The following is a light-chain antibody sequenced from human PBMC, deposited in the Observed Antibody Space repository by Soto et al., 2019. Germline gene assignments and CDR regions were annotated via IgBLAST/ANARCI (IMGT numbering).Light chain of an antibody. CDR2: EVS. Sequence: QSVLTQPPSASGSPGQSVTISCTGTSSDVGGYNYVSWYQQHPGKAPKLMIYEVSKRPSGVPDRFSGSKSGNTASLTVSGLQAEDEADYYCSSYARSNNPDVVFGGGTKLTVL. J-gene: IGLJ2*01. CDR3: SSYARSNNPDVV. CDR1: SSDVGGYNY. V-gene: IGLV2-8*01.